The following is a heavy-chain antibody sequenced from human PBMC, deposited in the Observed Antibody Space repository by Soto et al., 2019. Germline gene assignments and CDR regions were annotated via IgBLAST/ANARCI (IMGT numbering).Heavy chain of an antibody. J-gene: IGHJ5*02. CDR3: ARLKISEAINWFDP. D-gene: IGHD3-10*01. CDR1: GGSISSSNW. V-gene: IGHV4-4*02. CDR2: IYHSGST. Sequence: PSETLSLTCAVSGGSISSSNWWSWVRQPPGKGLEWIGEIYHSGSTNYNPSLKSRVTISVDKSKNQFSLKASDTAMYYCARLKISEAINWFDPWGQGTLVTVSA.